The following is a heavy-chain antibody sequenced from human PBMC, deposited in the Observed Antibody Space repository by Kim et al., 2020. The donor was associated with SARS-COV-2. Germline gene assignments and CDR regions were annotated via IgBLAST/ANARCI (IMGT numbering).Heavy chain of an antibody. V-gene: IGHV3-74*01. CDR3: ARGNYHGMDV. Sequence: SDTIYADSVKGRLTISRDNAKNTLYLQMNSLRAEDTAVYYCARGNYHGMDVWGQGTTVTVSS. J-gene: IGHJ6*02. CDR2: SDT.